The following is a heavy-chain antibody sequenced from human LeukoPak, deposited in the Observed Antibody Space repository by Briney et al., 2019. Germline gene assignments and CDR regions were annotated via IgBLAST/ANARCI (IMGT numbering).Heavy chain of an antibody. CDR2: INPLGGST. J-gene: IGHJ4*02. CDR3: ARDKLMGTGMDY. CDR1: GYTFTSYY. Sequence: ASVKVSCKASGYTFTSYYIHWVRQAPGQGLEWRGIINPLGGSTRYAQRFQGRVTMTSDVSTVTVYLDLSSLRSEDTAVYYCARDKLMGTGMDYWGQGTLVTVSS. V-gene: IGHV1-46*01. D-gene: IGHD1-14*01.